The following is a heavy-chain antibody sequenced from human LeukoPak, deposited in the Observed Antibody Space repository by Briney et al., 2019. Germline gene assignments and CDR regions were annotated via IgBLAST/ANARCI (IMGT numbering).Heavy chain of an antibody. J-gene: IGHJ5*02. D-gene: IGHD1-26*01. CDR1: GYTFTSYY. CDR2: INPSGGST. V-gene: IGHV1-46*01. Sequence: ASVKVSCKASGYTFTSYYMHWVRQAPGQGLEWMGIINPSGGSTSYAQKFQGRVTMTRDMSTSTVYMELSSLRSEDTAVYYCARDSGGYFIDPWGQGTLVTVSS. CDR3: ARDSGGYFIDP.